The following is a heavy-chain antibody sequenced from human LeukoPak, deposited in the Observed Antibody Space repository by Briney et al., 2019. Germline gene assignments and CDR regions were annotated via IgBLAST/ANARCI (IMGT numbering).Heavy chain of an antibody. J-gene: IGHJ6*02. Sequence: GGSLRLSCAASGFTVSSNYMSWVRQAPGKGLEWVSVIYSGGSTYYADSVKGRFTISRDNSKNTLYLQMNSLRAEDTAVYYCARDRLLGSGTNYYYSMDVWGQGTTVTVSS. CDR2: IYSGGST. D-gene: IGHD3-10*01. CDR1: GFTVSSNY. V-gene: IGHV3-53*01. CDR3: ARDRLLGSGTNYYYSMDV.